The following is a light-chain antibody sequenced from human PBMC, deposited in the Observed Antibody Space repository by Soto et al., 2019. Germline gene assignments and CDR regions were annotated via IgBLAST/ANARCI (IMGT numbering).Light chain of an antibody. CDR1: QSVNDKY. V-gene: IGKV3-20*01. J-gene: IGKJ1*01. CDR3: QQSPRT. Sequence: EIVLTPSPGTLSLSPGERATLSCRASQSVNDKYLAWYQQKRGQAPRLLIYGASSRATSVPDRFSGSGSGTDFTLTISRLEPEDFALYYCQQSPRTFGQGTKVDIK. CDR2: GAS.